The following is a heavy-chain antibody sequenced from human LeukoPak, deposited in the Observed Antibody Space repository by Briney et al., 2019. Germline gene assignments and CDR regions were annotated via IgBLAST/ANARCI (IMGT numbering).Heavy chain of an antibody. Sequence: PSETLSLTCAVYGGSFCGYYWSWIRQPPGKGLEWIGEINHSGSTNYNPSLKSRVTISVDTSKNQFSLKLSSVTAADTAVYYCARGRYSSSYPAAPYYYYGMDVWGQGTTVTVSS. CDR3: ARGRYSSSYPAAPYYYYGMDV. CDR1: GGSFCGYY. CDR2: INHSGST. V-gene: IGHV4-34*01. J-gene: IGHJ6*02. D-gene: IGHD6-13*01.